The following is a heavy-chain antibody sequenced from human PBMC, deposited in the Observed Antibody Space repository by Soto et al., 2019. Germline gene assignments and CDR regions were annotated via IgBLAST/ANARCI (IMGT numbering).Heavy chain of an antibody. D-gene: IGHD6-13*01. CDR2: INHSGST. Sequence: SETLSLTCAVYGGSFSGYYWSWIRQPPGKGLEWIGEINHSGSTNYNPSLKSRVTISVDTSKNQFSLKLSSVTAADTAVYYCARGIIAAAGTGGWFDPWGQGTLVTVS. CDR3: ARGIIAAAGTGGWFDP. J-gene: IGHJ5*02. V-gene: IGHV4-34*01. CDR1: GGSFSGYY.